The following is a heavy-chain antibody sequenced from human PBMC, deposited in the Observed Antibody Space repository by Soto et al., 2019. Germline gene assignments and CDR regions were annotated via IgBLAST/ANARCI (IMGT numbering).Heavy chain of an antibody. V-gene: IGHV1-3*01. CDR2: INAGNGNT. CDR1: GYTFTSYA. D-gene: IGHD2-15*01. Sequence: QVQLVQSGAEVKKPGASVKVACKASGYTFTSYAMHWVRQAPGQRLEWMGWINAGNGNTKYSQKFQGRVTITRDTSASTAYMELSSLRSEDTAVYYCTRGPGGPDGPGDYWGQGTLVTVSS. CDR3: TRGPGGPDGPGDY. J-gene: IGHJ4*02.